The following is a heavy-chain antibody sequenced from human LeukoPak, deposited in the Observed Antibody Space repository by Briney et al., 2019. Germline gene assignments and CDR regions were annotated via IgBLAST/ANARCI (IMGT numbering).Heavy chain of an antibody. Sequence: ASVKVSCKASGYTFTSYAMHWVRQAPGQRPEWMGWINAGNGNTKYSQKFQGRVTITRDTSASTAYMELSSLRSEDTAVYYCARDQYSSGWYYFDYWGQGTLVTVSS. CDR3: ARDQYSSGWYYFDY. D-gene: IGHD6-19*01. CDR1: GYTFTSYA. V-gene: IGHV1-3*01. CDR2: INAGNGNT. J-gene: IGHJ4*02.